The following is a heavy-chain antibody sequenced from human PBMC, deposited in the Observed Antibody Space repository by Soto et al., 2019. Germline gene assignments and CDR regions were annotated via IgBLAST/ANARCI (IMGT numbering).Heavy chain of an antibody. CDR3: AFPYNTMVHGMDV. V-gene: IGHV5-10-1*01. J-gene: IGHJ6*02. D-gene: IGHD1-20*01. CDR2: LDPSDSYT. CDR1: GYSFTSYW. Sequence: ASLKISCKGSGYSFTSYWISWVRQMPGKGLEWMGRLDPSDSYTNYSPSFQGHVTIAADKSISTAYLQWSSLKASDTSMYYCAFPYNTMVHGMDVWCQGTTVTVSS.